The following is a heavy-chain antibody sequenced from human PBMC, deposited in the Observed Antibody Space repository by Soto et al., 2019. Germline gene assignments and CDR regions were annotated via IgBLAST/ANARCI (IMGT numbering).Heavy chain of an antibody. J-gene: IGHJ4*02. CDR2: ISAYNGNT. CDR3: ARQLAVAGRVSPDY. CDR1: GYTFTSYG. D-gene: IGHD6-19*01. Sequence: GASVKVSCKASGYTFTSYGISWVRQAPGQGLEWMGWISAYNGNTNYAQKLQGRVTMTTDTSTSTAYMELRSLRSDDTAVYYCARQLAVAGRVSPDYWGQGTLVTVSS. V-gene: IGHV1-18*01.